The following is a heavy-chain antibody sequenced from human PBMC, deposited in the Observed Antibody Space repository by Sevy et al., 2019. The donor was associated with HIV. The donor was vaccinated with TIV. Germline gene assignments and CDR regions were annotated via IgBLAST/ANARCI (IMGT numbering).Heavy chain of an antibody. Sequence: SLRLSCATSGFTFTTYWMHWVRQSPGKGLVWVSRINSDGSITDYADSVKGRFTMSRDNAKNTLYLQMNSLRAEDTAVYYCARDQFSYFDYWGQGTLVTVSS. J-gene: IGHJ4*02. CDR2: INSDGSIT. D-gene: IGHD3-3*01. CDR1: GFTFTTYW. V-gene: IGHV3-74*01. CDR3: ARDQFSYFDY.